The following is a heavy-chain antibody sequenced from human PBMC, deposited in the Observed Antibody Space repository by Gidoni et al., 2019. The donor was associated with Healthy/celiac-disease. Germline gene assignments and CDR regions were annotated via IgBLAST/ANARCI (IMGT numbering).Heavy chain of an antibody. CDR1: GFTVSSNY. CDR2: IYSGGST. D-gene: IGHD3-10*01. V-gene: IGHV3-53*02. Sequence: EVQLVETGGGLIQPGGSLRLSCAASGFTVSSNYMSWVRQAPGKGLAWVSVIYSGGSTYYADSVKGRFTISRDNSKNTLYLQMNSLRAEDTAVYYCARERVGVGGNWFDPWGQGTLVTVSS. CDR3: ARERVGVGGNWFDP. J-gene: IGHJ5*02.